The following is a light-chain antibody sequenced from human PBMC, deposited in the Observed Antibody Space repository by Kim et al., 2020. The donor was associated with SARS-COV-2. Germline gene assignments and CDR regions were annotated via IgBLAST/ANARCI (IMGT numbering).Light chain of an antibody. CDR3: VLYMGSGSWV. V-gene: IGLV8-61*01. CDR1: SGSVSTSYY. CDR2: STN. J-gene: IGLJ3*02. Sequence: GGAVTLTCGVSSGSVSTSYYPSWYQQTPGQAPRTLIYSTNTRSSGVPDRFSGSILGNKAALTITGAQADDESDYYCVLYMGSGSWVFGGGTQLTVL.